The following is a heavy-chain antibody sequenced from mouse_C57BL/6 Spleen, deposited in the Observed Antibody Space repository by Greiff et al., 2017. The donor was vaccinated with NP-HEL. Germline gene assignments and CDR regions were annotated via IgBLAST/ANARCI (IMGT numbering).Heavy chain of an antibody. Sequence: EVKLVESGGGLVKPGGSLKLSCAASGFTFSDYGMHWVRQAPEKGLEWVAYISSGSSTIYYADTVKGRFTISRDNAKNTLFLQMTSLRSEDTAMYYCARSALMALYFDYWGQGTTLTVSS. J-gene: IGHJ2*01. CDR2: ISSGSSTI. CDR1: GFTFSDYG. V-gene: IGHV5-17*01. D-gene: IGHD6-1*01. CDR3: ARSALMALYFDY.